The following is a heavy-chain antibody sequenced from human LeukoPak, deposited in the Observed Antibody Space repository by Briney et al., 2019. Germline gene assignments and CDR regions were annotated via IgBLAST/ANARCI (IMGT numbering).Heavy chain of an antibody. V-gene: IGHV3-23*01. D-gene: IGHD5-12*01. CDR3: AKDRLPTRGYSGYVGY. CDR2: ISGSSGST. CDR1: GFTFSSYA. Sequence: GGSLRLSCAASGFTFSSYAMSWVRQAPGKGLEWVSAISGSSGSTYYADSVKGRFTISRDNSKNTLYLQMNSLRAEDTAVYYCAKDRLPTRGYSGYVGYWGQGTLVTVSS. J-gene: IGHJ4*02.